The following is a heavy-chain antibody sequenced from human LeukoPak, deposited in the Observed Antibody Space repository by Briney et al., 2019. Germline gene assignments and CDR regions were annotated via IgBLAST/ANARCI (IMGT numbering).Heavy chain of an antibody. CDR2: IIHSGRT. Sequence: PSETLSLTCAVNGGSFSGYYWTWTRQSPGKGLEWIGEIIHSGRTNYSPSLKSRVTLSVDPSMNHFSLKLSSVTAADTAVYYCARGTVLTGYASFDYWGQGALVTVSS. CDR3: ARGTVLTGYASFDY. V-gene: IGHV4-34*01. D-gene: IGHD3-16*01. J-gene: IGHJ4*02. CDR1: GGSFSGYY.